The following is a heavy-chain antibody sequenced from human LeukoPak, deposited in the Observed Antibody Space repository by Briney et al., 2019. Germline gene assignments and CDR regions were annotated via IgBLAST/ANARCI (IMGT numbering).Heavy chain of an antibody. CDR1: GFTFSSYA. Sequence: GGSLRLSCAASGFTFSSYAVSWVRQAPGKGLEWVSSISGTGYSTYYVDSVKGRFTISRDNSKNTLYVQMNSLRAEDTAVYYCAKSQFGGVFDGFDIWGQGTMVTVSS. J-gene: IGHJ3*02. V-gene: IGHV3-23*01. D-gene: IGHD3-16*01. CDR3: AKSQFGGVFDGFDI. CDR2: ISGTGYST.